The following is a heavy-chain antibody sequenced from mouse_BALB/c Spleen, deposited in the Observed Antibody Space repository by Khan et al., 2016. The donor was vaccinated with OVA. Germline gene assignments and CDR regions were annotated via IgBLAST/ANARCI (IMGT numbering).Heavy chain of an antibody. V-gene: IGHV3-2*02. CDR3: ARKNYYGYAMDY. CDR2: ISYSGST. Sequence: VQLKESGPGLVKPSQSLSLTCPVTGYSITSGYAWNWIRQFPGNKLEWMGYISYSGSTSYNPSLRSRISITRDTSKNQFFLQLNSVTTEETATYYCARKNYYGYAMDYWGQGTSVTVSS. J-gene: IGHJ4*01. CDR1: GYSITSGYA. D-gene: IGHD1-1*01.